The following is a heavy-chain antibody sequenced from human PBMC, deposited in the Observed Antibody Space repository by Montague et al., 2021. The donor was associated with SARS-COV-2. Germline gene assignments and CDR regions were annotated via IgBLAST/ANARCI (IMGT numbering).Heavy chain of an antibody. CDR1: GDSVSSNSAA. D-gene: IGHD3-10*01. CDR3: ERGLWFGELLYYYYYGMDV. CDR2: TYYMSKWHN. Sequence: CAISGDSVSSNSAARNWIRQSPSRGLEWLGRTYYMSKWHNDYAVSVKSRITVNPDTSKNQFSLQLNSVTPEDTAVYYCERGLWFGELLYYYYYGMDVWGQGTLVTVSS. J-gene: IGHJ6*02. V-gene: IGHV6-1*01.